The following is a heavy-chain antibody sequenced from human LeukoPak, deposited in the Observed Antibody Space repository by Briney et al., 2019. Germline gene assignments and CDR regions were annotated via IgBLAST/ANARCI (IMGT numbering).Heavy chain of an antibody. Sequence: ASVTVSCTASGGTFSSYAISWVRQAPGQGLEWMGGIIPIFGTANYAQKFQGRVTITADKSTSTAYMELSSLRSEDTAVYYCARGMGTEYCSSTSCYWLAFDIWGQGTMVTVSS. CDR1: GGTFSSYA. V-gene: IGHV1-69*06. J-gene: IGHJ3*02. D-gene: IGHD2-2*01. CDR3: ARGMGTEYCSSTSCYWLAFDI. CDR2: IIPIFGTA.